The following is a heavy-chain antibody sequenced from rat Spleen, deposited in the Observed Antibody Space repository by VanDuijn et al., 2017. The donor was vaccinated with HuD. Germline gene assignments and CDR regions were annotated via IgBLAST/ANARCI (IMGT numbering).Heavy chain of an antibody. CDR2: INYDGSST. CDR1: GFTFSDYN. J-gene: IGHJ3*01. CDR3: ARHNYGSYGGFAY. V-gene: IGHV5-7*01. Sequence: EVQLVESGGGLVQPGRSLKLSCAASGFTFSDYNMAWVRQAPKKGLEWVATINYDGSSTYYRDSVKGRFTISRDNAKSTLYLQMDSLRSEDTATYYCARHNYGSYGGFAYWGQGTLVTVSS. D-gene: IGHD1-3*01.